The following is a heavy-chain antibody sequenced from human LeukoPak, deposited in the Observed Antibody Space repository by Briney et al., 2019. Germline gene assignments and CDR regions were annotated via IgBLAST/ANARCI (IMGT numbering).Heavy chain of an antibody. D-gene: IGHD2-15*01. CDR3: ARAGRGYCSGGSCPSPEYFQH. J-gene: IGHJ1*01. CDR1: GGTFSSYA. Sequence: GASVKVSCKASGGTFSSYAIIWVRQAPGQGLEWMGRIVPILGIANYAQKFQGRVTIIADKSTSTAYMELSSLRSEDTAVYYCARAGRGYCSGGSCPSPEYFQHWGQRTLVTVSS. CDR2: IVPILGIA. V-gene: IGHV1-69*04.